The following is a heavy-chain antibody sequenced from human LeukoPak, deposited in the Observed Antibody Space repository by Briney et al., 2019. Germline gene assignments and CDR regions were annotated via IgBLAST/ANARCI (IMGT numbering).Heavy chain of an antibody. V-gene: IGHV3-23*01. CDR3: ARGGYYYDSSGYYYGGVRYFDY. CDR2: IFPSGGEI. J-gene: IGHJ4*02. D-gene: IGHD3-22*01. Sequence: PGGSLRLSCAASGFTFSTFAMVWVRQPPGKGLEWVSSIFPSGGEIHYADSVRGRFTISRDNSKSTLSLQMNSLRAEDTALYYCARGGYYYDSSGYYYGGVRYFDYWGQGTLVTVSS. CDR1: GFTFSTFA.